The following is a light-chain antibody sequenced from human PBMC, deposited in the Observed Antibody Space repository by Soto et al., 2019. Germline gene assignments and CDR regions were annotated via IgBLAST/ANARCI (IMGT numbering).Light chain of an antibody. CDR2: LDSDGSH. Sequence: QAVVTQSPSASASLGASVKLTCTLSSGHSDFAIAWHQQQPEKGPRYLMKLDSDGSHSKGDGISDRFSGSSSGAERYLTISSLQSEDEAYYYCQTWRSGIVVFGGGTKLTVL. J-gene: IGLJ2*01. CDR1: SGHSDFA. V-gene: IGLV4-69*01. CDR3: QTWRSGIVV.